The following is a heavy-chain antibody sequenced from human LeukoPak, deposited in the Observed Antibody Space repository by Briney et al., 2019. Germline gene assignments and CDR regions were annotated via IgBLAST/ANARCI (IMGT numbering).Heavy chain of an antibody. CDR3: ARLGGDRYY. D-gene: IGHD2-21*02. CDR1: GFSFSSYG. V-gene: IGHV3-7*01. J-gene: IGHJ4*02. CDR2: IKDDGSEK. Sequence: PGGSLRLSCATSGFSFSSYGMTWVRQAPGKGLEWVANIKDDGSEKYYVDSVKGRFTISRDNAKNSLYLQMNSLRVEDTAVYYCARLGGDRYYWGQGTLVTVSS.